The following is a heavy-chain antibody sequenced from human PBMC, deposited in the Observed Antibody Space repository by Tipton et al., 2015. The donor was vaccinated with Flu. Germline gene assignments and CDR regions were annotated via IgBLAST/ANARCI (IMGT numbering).Heavy chain of an antibody. CDR3: GNAGWGGSSCYLNF. D-gene: IGHD2-2*01. CDR2: ITWNSGII. V-gene: IGHV3-9*01. Sequence: SLRLSCAASGFTFGDYAMHWVRQAPGKGLEWVSLITWNSGIIAYADSVKGRFTISRDNAKDSLYLQMNSLRTEDTALYYCGNAGWGGSSCYLNFWRQGTLVTVSS. CDR1: GFTFGDYA. J-gene: IGHJ4*02.